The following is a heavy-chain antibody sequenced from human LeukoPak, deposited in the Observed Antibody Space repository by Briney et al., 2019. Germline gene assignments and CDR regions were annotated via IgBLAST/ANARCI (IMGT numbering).Heavy chain of an antibody. CDR2: NNHSGST. V-gene: IGHV4-34*01. CDR3: ARGLGSGSYYHY. CDR1: GGSFSGHY. D-gene: IGHD3-10*01. J-gene: IGHJ4*02. Sequence: SSETLSLTCAVYGGSFSGHYWSWIRQPPGKGLEWIGENNHSGSTNYNPSLKSRVTISVDTSKNQFSLKLSSVTAADTAVYYCARGLGSGSYYHYWGQGTLVTVSS.